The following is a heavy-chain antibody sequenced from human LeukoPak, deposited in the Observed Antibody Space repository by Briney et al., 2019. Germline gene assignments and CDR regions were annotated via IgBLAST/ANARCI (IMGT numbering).Heavy chain of an antibody. CDR1: EFSVSSNY. CDR3: AKRIQSAMATGY. J-gene: IGHJ4*02. Sequence: GGSLRLSCAASEFSVSSNYMTWVRQAPGKGLEWVSLIYSGGSTHYADSVKGRFTISRDNSKNTLYLQMNSLRAEDTAVYYCAKRIQSAMATGYWGQGTLVTVSS. V-gene: IGHV3-66*01. CDR2: IYSGGST. D-gene: IGHD5-18*01.